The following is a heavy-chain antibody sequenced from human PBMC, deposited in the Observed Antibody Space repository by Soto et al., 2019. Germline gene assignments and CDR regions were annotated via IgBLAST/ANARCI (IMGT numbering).Heavy chain of an antibody. J-gene: IGHJ6*02. CDR1: SGSISDYY. V-gene: IGHV4-4*07. CDR3: AREKDYYHSALDV. CDR2: IYSTGST. Sequence: KASETLSLTCSVSSGSISDYYWSWLRQPAGGGLEWIGRIYSTGSTNYNPSLQSRLTMSVDTSKNHLFLSLRFVTAADTAVYYCAREKDYYHSALDVWGQGXTVTVYS.